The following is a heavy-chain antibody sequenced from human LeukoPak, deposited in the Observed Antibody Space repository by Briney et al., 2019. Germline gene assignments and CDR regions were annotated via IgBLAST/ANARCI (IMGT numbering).Heavy chain of an antibody. D-gene: IGHD3-10*01. CDR3: ARREYGSGSYHLVY. V-gene: IGHV1-24*01. CDR1: GHTLSELA. J-gene: IGHJ4*02. CDR2: FDPEDGET. Sequence: ASVKVSCKVSGHTLSELAMHWVRQATGKGLEWMGGFDPEDGETIYAQKFQGRVTMTTNTSISTAYMELSSLRSEDTAVYYCARREYGSGSYHLVYWGQGTLVTVSS.